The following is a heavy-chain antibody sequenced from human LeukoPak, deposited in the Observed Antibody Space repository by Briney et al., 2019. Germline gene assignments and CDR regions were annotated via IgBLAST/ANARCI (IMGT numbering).Heavy chain of an antibody. D-gene: IGHD6-19*01. CDR3: ARDRQWLAADAFDI. CDR1: GFTFSSYA. V-gene: IGHV3-30*04. CDR2: ISYDGSNK. Sequence: PGRSLRLSCAASGFTFSSYAMHWVRQAPGKGLEWVAVISYDGSNKYYADSVKGRFTISRDNSKNTLYLQMNSLRAEDTAVYYCARDRQWLAADAFDIWGQGTMVTVSS. J-gene: IGHJ3*02.